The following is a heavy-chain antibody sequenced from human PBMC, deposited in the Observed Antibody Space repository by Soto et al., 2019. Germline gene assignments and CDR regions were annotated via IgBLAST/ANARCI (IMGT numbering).Heavy chain of an antibody. D-gene: IGHD5-18*01. CDR2: IIPIFGTA. CDR1: GGTFSSYA. J-gene: IGHJ6*02. V-gene: IGHV1-69*13. CDR3: ARKDTAMVSYYYYGMDV. Sequence: SVKVSCKASGGTFSSYAISWVRQAPGQGLEWMGGIIPIFGTANYAQKFQGRVTITADESTSTAYMELSSLRSEDTAVYYCARKDTAMVSYYYYGMDVWGQGTMVTVS.